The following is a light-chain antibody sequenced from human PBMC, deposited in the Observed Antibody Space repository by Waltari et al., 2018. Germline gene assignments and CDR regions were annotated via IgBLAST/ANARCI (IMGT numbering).Light chain of an antibody. J-gene: IGLJ2*01. CDR3: SSYASISTLI. CDR1: SSYVGGYNY. Sequence: QSALTQPASVSGSPGQSITISCTGTSSYVGGYNYVSWYQQHPGKAPKLMIYEVNNRPSGVSYRFSGSKSGNTASLTISGLQAEDEANYYCSSYASISTLIFGGGTKLTVL. CDR2: EVN. V-gene: IGLV2-14*01.